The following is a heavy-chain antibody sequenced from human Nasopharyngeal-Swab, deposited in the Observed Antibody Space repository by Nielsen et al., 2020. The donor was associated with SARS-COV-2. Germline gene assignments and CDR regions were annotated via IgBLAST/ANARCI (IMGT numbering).Heavy chain of an antibody. V-gene: IGHV1-2*06. J-gene: IGHJ5*02. CDR3: ARVTIRSSSKWNWFDP. CDR1: GYTFTGYY. CDR2: INPNSGGT. Sequence: ASVKVSCKASGYTFTGYYMHWVRQAPGQGLEWMGRINPNSGGTNYAQKFQGRVTMTRDTSISTAYMELSSLRSEDTAVYYCARVTIRSSSKWNWFDPWGQGTLVTVSS. D-gene: IGHD6-6*01.